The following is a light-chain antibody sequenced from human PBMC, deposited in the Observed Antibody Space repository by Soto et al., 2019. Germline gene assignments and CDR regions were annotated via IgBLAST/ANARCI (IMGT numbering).Light chain of an antibody. CDR3: QQYNTYPWT. CDR2: GVS. Sequence: EIVLTQSPGTLSLSPGERATLSCRASQSVSSYLAWYQQKPGQAPRLLIYGVSSRATGIPDRFSGSGSGTDFTLTISRLEPEDFATYYCQQYNTYPWTFGQGTKVDIK. CDR1: QSVSSY. V-gene: IGKV3-20*01. J-gene: IGKJ1*01.